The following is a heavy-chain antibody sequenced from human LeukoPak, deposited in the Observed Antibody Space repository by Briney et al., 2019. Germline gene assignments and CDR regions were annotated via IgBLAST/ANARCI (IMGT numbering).Heavy chain of an antibody. CDR2: ITSNGGST. J-gene: IGHJ4*02. V-gene: IGHV3-64D*06. CDR3: IKDRSGTYSFDY. D-gene: IGHD1-26*01. CDR1: GFTFSSHS. Sequence: GGSLRLSCAASGFTFSSHSMNWVRQAPGKGLEYVSTITSNGGSTYYADSVKGRFTISRDNSKNTLYLQMSSLRTEDTAVYYCIKDRSGTYSFDYWGQGTLVTVSS.